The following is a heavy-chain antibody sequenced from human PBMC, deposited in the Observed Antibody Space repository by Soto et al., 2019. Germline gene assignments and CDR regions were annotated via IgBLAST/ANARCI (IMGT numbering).Heavy chain of an antibody. Sequence: HPGGSLRLSCAASGFAFSSYVMNWVRQAPGKGLEWVSYISPSSITAYYADSVKGRFTISRDDDKNSLYLQMNSLRAEDTAVYYCARHFRVIVDDYYHYYMDVWGKGTTVTVSS. V-gene: IGHV3-48*01. CDR3: ARHFRVIVDDYYHYYMDV. CDR2: ISPSSITA. CDR1: GFAFSSYV. D-gene: IGHD3-22*01. J-gene: IGHJ6*03.